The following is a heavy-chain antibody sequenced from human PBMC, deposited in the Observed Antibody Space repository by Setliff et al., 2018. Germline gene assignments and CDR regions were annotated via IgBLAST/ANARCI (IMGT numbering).Heavy chain of an antibody. V-gene: IGHV4-39*01. CDR1: GGSISSSSYY. CDR3: ARVADGSGSFYLGFDY. D-gene: IGHD3-10*01. CDR2: IYYSGST. J-gene: IGHJ4*02. Sequence: SETLSLTCTVSGGSISSSSYYWGWIRQPPGKGLEWIGSIYYSGSTYYNPSLKSRVTISVDTSKNQFSLKLSSVTAADTAVYYCARVADGSGSFYLGFDYWGQGTLVTVSS.